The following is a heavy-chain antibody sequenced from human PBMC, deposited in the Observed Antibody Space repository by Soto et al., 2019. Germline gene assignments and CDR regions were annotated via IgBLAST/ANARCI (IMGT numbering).Heavy chain of an antibody. CDR1: GYTFTSYG. D-gene: IGHD3-10*01. CDR3: ARDAVLLWFGEFRDIDY. Sequence: VKVSCKASGYTFTSYGISWVRQAPGQGLEWMGWISAYNGNTNYAQKLQGRVTMTTDTSTSTAYMELRSLRSDDTAVYYCARDAVLLWFGEFRDIDYWGQGTLVTVSS. J-gene: IGHJ4*02. V-gene: IGHV1-18*01. CDR2: ISAYNGNT.